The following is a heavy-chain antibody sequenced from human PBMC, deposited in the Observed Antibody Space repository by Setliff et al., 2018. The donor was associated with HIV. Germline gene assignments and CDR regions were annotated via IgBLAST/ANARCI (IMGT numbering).Heavy chain of an antibody. CDR3: ARGPSLRYFDWLEDPYYYMDV. CDR1: GGTFGNQA. Sequence: ASVKVSCKASGGTFGNQAIAWVRQAPGQGLEWVGGLIPNSGATNYAQMFQGRVTMTRDTSMSTAYMELRRLRSDDTAVYYCARGPSLRYFDWLEDPYYYMDVWGKGTTVTVSS. V-gene: IGHV1-2*02. CDR2: LIPNSGAT. J-gene: IGHJ6*03. D-gene: IGHD3-9*01.